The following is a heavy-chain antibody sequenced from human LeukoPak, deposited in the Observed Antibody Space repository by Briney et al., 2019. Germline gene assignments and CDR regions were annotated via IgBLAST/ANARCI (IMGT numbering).Heavy chain of an antibody. CDR2: ISSTGGTA. CDR1: GFTFSSFG. J-gene: IGHJ4*02. CDR3: AKDGGLQSSSWHY. D-gene: IGHD6-13*01. V-gene: IGHV3-23*01. Sequence: GGTLRLSCAASGFTFSSFGMSWVRQAPGKGLEWVSAISSTGGTAYYADSVKGRFTISRDNSKNTLYMQMNSLRAEDTAVYYCAKDGGLQSSSWHYWGQGTLVTVSS.